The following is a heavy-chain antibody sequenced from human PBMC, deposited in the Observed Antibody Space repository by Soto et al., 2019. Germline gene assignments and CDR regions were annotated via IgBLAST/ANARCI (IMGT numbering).Heavy chain of an antibody. Sequence: EVQLLESGGGLVQPGGSLRLSCAASGFTFSNYAMSWVRQAPGKGLEWVSTLRIGGSITYYADSVKGRFTVSRDNSKNTLYLLMNSLRAKDTAVYYCAKGHYYYDSSGYRHFDYWGQGTLVTVSS. CDR2: LRIGGSIT. V-gene: IGHV3-23*01. D-gene: IGHD3-22*01. J-gene: IGHJ4*02. CDR3: AKGHYYYDSSGYRHFDY. CDR1: GFTFSNYA.